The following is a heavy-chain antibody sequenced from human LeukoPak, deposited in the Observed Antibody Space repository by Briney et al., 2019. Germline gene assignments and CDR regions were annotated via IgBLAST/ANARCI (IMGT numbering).Heavy chain of an antibody. V-gene: IGHV3-23*01. CDR3: AKGGIVVITNWFDP. Sequence: GGSLRLSCAASGFTFSSYEMNWVRQAPGKGLEWVSAISGSGGSTYYADSVKGRFTISRDNSKNTLYLQMNSLRAEDTAVYYCAKGGIVVITNWFDPWGQGTLVTVSS. D-gene: IGHD1-26*01. J-gene: IGHJ5*02. CDR1: GFTFSSYE. CDR2: ISGSGGST.